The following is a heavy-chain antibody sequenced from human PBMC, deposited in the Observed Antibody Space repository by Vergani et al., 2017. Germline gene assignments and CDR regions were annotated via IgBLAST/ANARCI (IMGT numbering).Heavy chain of an antibody. CDR1: GGSINSHNYY. CDR2: IHTSGST. CDR3: ARGSWRVGSCYEPLFDY. D-gene: IGHD2-15*01. Sequence: QVQLQESGPGLVKPSQTLSLTCTVSGGSINSHNYYWSWIRQPAGKGLEWMGRIHTSGSTNYNPPLKSGVTMSEDTSKNQFSLNLTSGTAADTAVYFCARGSWRVGSCYEPLFDYWGQGSLVTVSS. V-gene: IGHV4-61*02. J-gene: IGHJ4*02.